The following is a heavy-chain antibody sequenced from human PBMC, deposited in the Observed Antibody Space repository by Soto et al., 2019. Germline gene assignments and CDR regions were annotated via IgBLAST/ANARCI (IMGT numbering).Heavy chain of an antibody. D-gene: IGHD3-22*01. CDR1: GGSFSGYY. J-gene: IGHJ5*02. V-gene: IGHV4-34*01. Sequence: PSETLSLTCAVYGGSFSGYYWSWIRQPPGKGLEWIGEINHSGSTNYNPSLKSRVTISVDTSKNQFSLKLSSVTAADTAVYYCARGQRITMIVVVHRVWFDPWGQGTLVTSPQ. CDR3: ARGQRITMIVVVHRVWFDP. CDR2: INHSGST.